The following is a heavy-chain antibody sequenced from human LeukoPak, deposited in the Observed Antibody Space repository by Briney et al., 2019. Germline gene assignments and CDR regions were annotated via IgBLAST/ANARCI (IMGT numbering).Heavy chain of an antibody. Sequence: GGSLRLSCAASGFTFSSYSMNWVRQAPGQGLEWVSSISSSSSYIYYADSVRGRFTISRDNAKNSLYLQMNSLRAEDTAVYYCARGPSKRWLQFGTFDYWGQGTLVTVSS. CDR1: GFTFSSYS. V-gene: IGHV3-21*01. CDR2: ISSSSSYI. J-gene: IGHJ4*02. CDR3: ARGPSKRWLQFGTFDY. D-gene: IGHD5-24*01.